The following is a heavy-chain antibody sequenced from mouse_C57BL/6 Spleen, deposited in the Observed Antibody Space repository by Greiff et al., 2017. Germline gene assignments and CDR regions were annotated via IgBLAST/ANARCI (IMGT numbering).Heavy chain of an antibody. CDR2: INPSTGGT. D-gene: IGHD2-4*01. CDR3: ARSGYDYDWYFDV. V-gene: IGHV1-42*01. CDR1: GYSFTGYY. Sequence: VQLQQSGPELVKPGASVKISCKASGYSFTGYYMNWVKQSPEKSLEWIGEINPSTGGTTYNQKFKAKATLTVDKSSSTAYMQLKSLTSEDSAVYYCARSGYDYDWYFDVWGTGTTVTVSS. J-gene: IGHJ1*03.